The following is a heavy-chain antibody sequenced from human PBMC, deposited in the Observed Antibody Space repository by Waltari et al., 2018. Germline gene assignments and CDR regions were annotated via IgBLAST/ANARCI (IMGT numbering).Heavy chain of an antibody. Sequence: QVQLVESGGGVVQPGGSLRLSCEASDFNFNSYGMHWVRQGPGKGLEWVASISYDGSNEDYGYAVKGRFSISRDNSNQTLYLQMTNLRPEDTALYYCAKDPTRLYTRGYFHQWGQGALVTVSS. CDR3: AKDPTRLYTRGYFHQ. CDR2: ISYDGSNE. V-gene: IGHV3-30*02. D-gene: IGHD2-2*02. CDR1: DFNFNSYG. J-gene: IGHJ1*01.